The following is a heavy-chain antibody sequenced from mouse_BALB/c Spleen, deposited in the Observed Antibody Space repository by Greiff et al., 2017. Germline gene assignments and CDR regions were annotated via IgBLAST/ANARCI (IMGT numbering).Heavy chain of an antibody. CDR3: ARVGGAY. Sequence: EVKVVESGGGLVKPGGSLKLSCAASGFTFSDYYMYWVRQTPEKRLEWVATISDGGSYTYYPDSVKGRFTISRDNAKNNLYLQMSSLKSEDTAMYYCARVGGAYWGQGTLVTVSA. CDR2: ISDGGSYT. J-gene: IGHJ3*01. CDR1: GFTFSDYY. V-gene: IGHV5-4*02.